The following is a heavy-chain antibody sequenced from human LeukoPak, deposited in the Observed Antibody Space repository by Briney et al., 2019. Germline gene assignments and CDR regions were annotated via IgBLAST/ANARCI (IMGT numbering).Heavy chain of an antibody. V-gene: IGHV1-8*01. J-gene: IGHJ6*02. D-gene: IGHD3-10*01. CDR2: MNPNSGNT. CDR3: ARGYGSGSLHYYYYYGMDV. Sequence: GASVKVSCKASGYTFTSYDINWVRQATGQGLEWMGWMNPNSGNTGYAQKFQGRVTMTRNTPISTAYMELSSLRSEDTAVYYCARGYGSGSLHYYYYYGMDVWGQGTTVTVSS. CDR1: GYTFTSYD.